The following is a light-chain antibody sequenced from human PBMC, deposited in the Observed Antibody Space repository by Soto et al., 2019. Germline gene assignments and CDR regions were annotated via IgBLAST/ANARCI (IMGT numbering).Light chain of an antibody. CDR1: QSVSSN. CDR2: GAS. Sequence: EIVMTQSPATLSVSPGERATLSCRASQSVSSNLAWYQQKPGQAPRLLIYGASTRATGIPARFSGSVSGTDFTLTISSLEPEDFAVYYCQQRSNWPWTFGQGTKVDI. V-gene: IGKV3-15*01. J-gene: IGKJ1*01. CDR3: QQRSNWPWT.